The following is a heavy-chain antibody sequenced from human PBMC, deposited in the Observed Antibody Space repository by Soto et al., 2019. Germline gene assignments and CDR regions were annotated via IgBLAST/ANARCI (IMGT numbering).Heavy chain of an antibody. V-gene: IGHV3-7*03. CDR3: ARGDYYDRRFDS. CDR1: GFTFSSSW. Sequence: EVQLVESGGGLVQPGGSLRLSCAASGFTFSSSWMNWVRQAPGKGLEWVADIKQDGSEKYYVDSLKGRFTISRDNAKNPLYLPMNSLRAEDTAVYYCARGDYYDRRFDSWGQGTLVTFSS. D-gene: IGHD3-22*01. J-gene: IGHJ4*02. CDR2: IKQDGSEK.